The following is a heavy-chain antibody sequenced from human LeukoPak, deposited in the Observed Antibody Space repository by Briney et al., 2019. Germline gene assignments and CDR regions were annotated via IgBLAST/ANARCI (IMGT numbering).Heavy chain of an antibody. CDR2: ISYDGSNK. Sequence: GGSLRLSCAASGFTFSNYAMHWVRQAPGKGLEWVAVISYDGSNKNYADSVKGRFTISRDNSKNTLFLQMNSLRAEDTAVYYCARGQLRFLEWASAFDYWGQGTLVTVSS. V-gene: IGHV3-30*04. D-gene: IGHD3-3*01. CDR1: GFTFSNYA. J-gene: IGHJ4*02. CDR3: ARGQLRFLEWASAFDY.